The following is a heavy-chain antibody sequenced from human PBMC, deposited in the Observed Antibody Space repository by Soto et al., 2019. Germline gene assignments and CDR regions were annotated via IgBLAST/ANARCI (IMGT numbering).Heavy chain of an antibody. Sequence: GGPLRLSCAASGFTFSSYEMNWVRQAPGKGLEWVSYISSSGSTIYYADSVKGRFTISRDNAKNSLYLQMNSLRAEDTAVYYCARLKHGMDVWGQGTTVTVSS. CDR3: ARLKHGMDV. CDR1: GFTFSSYE. V-gene: IGHV3-48*03. CDR2: ISSSGSTI. J-gene: IGHJ6*02.